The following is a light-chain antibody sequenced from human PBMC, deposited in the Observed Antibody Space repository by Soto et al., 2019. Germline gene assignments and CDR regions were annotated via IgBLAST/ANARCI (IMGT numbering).Light chain of an antibody. V-gene: IGLV2-14*01. CDR3: SSSTSNSAYVV. CDR2: DVS. CDR1: SSDVGGYRY. J-gene: IGLJ2*01. Sequence: QSVLTQTASVSGSPGQSITISCTGTSSDVGGYRYVSWYQQHPGKVPKLIIYDVSNRPSGISDRFSGSKSANTASLTISGLHAEDEADYYCSSSTSNSAYVVFGGGTKLTVL.